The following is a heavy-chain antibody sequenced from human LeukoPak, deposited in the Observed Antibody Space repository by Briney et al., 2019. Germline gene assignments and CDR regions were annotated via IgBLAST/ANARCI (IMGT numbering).Heavy chain of an antibody. V-gene: IGHV4-34*01. J-gene: IGHJ5*02. CDR3: ARGLSSGWYTRWFDP. CDR1: GGSFSGYY. D-gene: IGHD6-19*01. CDR2: INHSGST. Sequence: PSETLSLTCTVYGGSFSGYYWSWIRQPPGKGLEWIGEINHSGSTNYNPSLKSRVTISVDTSKNQFSLKLSSVTAADTAVYYCARGLSSGWYTRWFDPWGQGTLVTVSS.